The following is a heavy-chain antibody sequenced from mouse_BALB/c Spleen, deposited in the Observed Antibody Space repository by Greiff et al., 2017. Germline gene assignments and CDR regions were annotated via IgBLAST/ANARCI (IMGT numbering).Heavy chain of an antibody. CDR1: GFSLTSYG. CDR2: IWAGGST. D-gene: IGHD2-3*01. V-gene: IGHV2-9*02. Sequence: VMLVESGPGLVAPSQSLSITCTVSGFSLTSYGVHWVRQPPGKGLEWLGVIWAGGSTNYNSALMSRLSISKDNSKSQVFLKMNSLQTDDTAMYYCARDRDGYLYYAMDYWGQGTSVTVSS. CDR3: ARDRDGYLYYAMDY. J-gene: IGHJ4*01.